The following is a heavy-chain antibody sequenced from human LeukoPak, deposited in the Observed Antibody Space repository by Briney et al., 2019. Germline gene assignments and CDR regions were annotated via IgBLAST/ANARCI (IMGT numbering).Heavy chain of an antibody. D-gene: IGHD2-15*01. J-gene: IGHJ6*03. CDR2: NTSFGSTL. CDR1: GFTFSDYF. V-gene: IGHV3-11*01. Sequence: GGSLRLSCAASGFTFSDYFMSWIRQAPGKGLEWVSYNTSFGSTLAHADSVRGRFTMSRDNAKNSVYLQMNSLRAEDTAVYYCARAFMVDYYYYMDVWGKGTTVTVSS. CDR3: ARAFMVDYYYYMDV.